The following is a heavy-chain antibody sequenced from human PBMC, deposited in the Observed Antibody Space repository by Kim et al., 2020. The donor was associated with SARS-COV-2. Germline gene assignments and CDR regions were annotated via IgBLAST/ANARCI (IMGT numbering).Heavy chain of an antibody. CDR2: ISYDGSNK. D-gene: IGHD1-26*01. Sequence: GGSRRLSCAASGFTFSSYAMHWVRQAPGKGLEWVAVISYDGSNKYYVDSVKGRFTIARDNSKNTLYLQMNSLRAEDTAVYYCARDGTPIYYFDYWGQGTLVTVSS. CDR3: ARDGTPIYYFDY. V-gene: IGHV3-30*04. CDR1: GFTFSSYA. J-gene: IGHJ4*02.